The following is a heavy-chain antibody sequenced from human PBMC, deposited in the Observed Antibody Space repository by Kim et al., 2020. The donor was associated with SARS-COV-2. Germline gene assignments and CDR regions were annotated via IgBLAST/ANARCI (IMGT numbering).Heavy chain of an antibody. D-gene: IGHD1-7*01. V-gene: IGHV4-39*01. CDR3: ARISELELLPFDY. Sequence: STPSLMSRVTISVDTSKNQFSLKLSSVTAADTAVYYCARISELELLPFDYWGQGTLVTVSS. J-gene: IGHJ4*02.